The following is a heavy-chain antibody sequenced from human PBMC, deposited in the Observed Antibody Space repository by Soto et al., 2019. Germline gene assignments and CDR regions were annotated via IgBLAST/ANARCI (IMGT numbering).Heavy chain of an antibody. Sequence: GGSLRLSCAASGFTFPRFSMNWVPQAPGKGLEWVSYISSTTNYIYYGDSMKGRFTISRDNAKNSLYLEMNSLRAEDTAVYYCARESEDLTSNFDYWGQGTLVTVSS. CDR3: ARESEDLTSNFDY. J-gene: IGHJ4*02. CDR1: GFTFPRFS. CDR2: ISSTTNYI. V-gene: IGHV3-21*06.